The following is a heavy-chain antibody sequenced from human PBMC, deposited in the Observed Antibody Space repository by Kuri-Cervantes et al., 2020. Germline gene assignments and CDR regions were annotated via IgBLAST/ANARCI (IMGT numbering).Heavy chain of an antibody. V-gene: IGHV4-4*02. J-gene: IGHJ5*02. Sequence: SETLSLTCSVSGDSINNHNWCSWVRQPPGKGLEWIGEIHHSGNTNFNPSLKSRVTISVDKSKNQFSLKLSSVTAADTAVYYCAREDYCSGGSCYSRVDWFDPWGQGTLVTVSS. CDR2: IHHSGNT. D-gene: IGHD2-15*01. CDR3: AREDYCSGGSCYSRVDWFDP. CDR1: GDSINNHNW.